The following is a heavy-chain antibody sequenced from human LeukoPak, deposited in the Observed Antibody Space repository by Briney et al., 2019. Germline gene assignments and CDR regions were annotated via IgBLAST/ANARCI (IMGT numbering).Heavy chain of an antibody. V-gene: IGHV1-69*04. Sequence: SVKVSCKASGGTFSSYAISWVRQAPGQGLEWMGRIIPILDIANYAQKFQGRVTITADKSTNTVYMELSSLRSEDTAVYYCARVGYCSSTSCYTRYFDLWGRGTLVTVSS. CDR1: GGTFSSYA. D-gene: IGHD2-2*02. J-gene: IGHJ2*01. CDR2: IIPILDIA. CDR3: ARVGYCSSTSCYTRYFDL.